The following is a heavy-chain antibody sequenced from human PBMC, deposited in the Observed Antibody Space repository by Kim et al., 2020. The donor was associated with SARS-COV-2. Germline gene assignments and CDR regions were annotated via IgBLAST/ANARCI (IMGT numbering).Heavy chain of an antibody. J-gene: IGHJ6*02. CDR3: AKDRRIGCSSTSCSYGLDG. Sequence: GGSLRLSCAASGFIFSSYGVHWVRQAPGKGLEWVAGISYDGSNNYYADSVKGRFTISRDNSKNTLYLQMTSLRAEDTAVYYCAKDRRIGCSSTSCSYGLDGWGQGTTVTVSS. CDR1: GFIFSSYG. V-gene: IGHV3-30*18. CDR2: ISYDGSNN. D-gene: IGHD2-2*01.